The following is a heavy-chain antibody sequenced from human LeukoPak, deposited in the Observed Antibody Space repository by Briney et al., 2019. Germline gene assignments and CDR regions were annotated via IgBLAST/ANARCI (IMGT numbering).Heavy chain of an antibody. CDR1: GGSISTTTYY. CDR2: FYYSGST. CDR3: ARHFRSSGYYDY. V-gene: IGHV4-39*01. D-gene: IGHD3-22*01. J-gene: IGHJ4*02. Sequence: PSETLSLTCTVSGGSISTTTYYWGWIRQPPGKGLEWICSFYYSGSTSYNPSLKSRLTISVDTSKNQFSLILNSVTAADTAVYYCARHFRSSGYYDYWGQGTQVTVSS.